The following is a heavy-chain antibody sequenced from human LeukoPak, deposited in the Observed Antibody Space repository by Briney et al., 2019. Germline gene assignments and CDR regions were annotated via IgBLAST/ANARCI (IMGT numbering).Heavy chain of an antibody. V-gene: IGHV4-59*01. CDR2: IYYSGST. J-gene: IGHJ4*02. CDR1: GGSISSYY. CDR3: ARVGMVGGAPLFDY. D-gene: IGHD3-10*01. Sequence: SETLSLTCTVSGGSISSYYWSWIRQPPGKGLKWIGYIYYSGSTNYNPSLKSRVTISVDTSKNQFSLKLSSVTAADTAVYYCARVGMVGGAPLFDYWGQGTLVTVSS.